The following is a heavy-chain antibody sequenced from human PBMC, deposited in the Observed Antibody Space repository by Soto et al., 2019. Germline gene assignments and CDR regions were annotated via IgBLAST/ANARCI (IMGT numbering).Heavy chain of an antibody. CDR3: ARDSIDSSGYRFDY. CDR2: ISYDGSNK. V-gene: IGHV3-30-3*01. CDR1: GFTFSSYA. J-gene: IGHJ4*02. Sequence: AGGSLRLSCAASGFTFSSYAMHWVRQAPGKGLEWVAVISYDGSNKYYADSVKGRFTISRDNSKNTLYLQMNSLRAEDTAVYYCARDSIDSSGYRFDYWGQGTLVTVSS. D-gene: IGHD3-22*01.